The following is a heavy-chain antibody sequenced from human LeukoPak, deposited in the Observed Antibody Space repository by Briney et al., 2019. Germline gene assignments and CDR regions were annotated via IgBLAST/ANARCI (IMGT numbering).Heavy chain of an antibody. J-gene: IGHJ5*02. Sequence: SETLSLTCTVSGGSISSYYWSWIRQPAGKGLEWIGRIYTSGSTNYNPSLKSRVTMSVDTSKNQFSLKLSSVTAADTAVYYCARDVPFPLRFLSSRFDPWGQGTLVTVSS. D-gene: IGHD3-3*01. CDR1: GGSISSYY. CDR2: IYTSGST. CDR3: ARDVPFPLRFLSSRFDP. V-gene: IGHV4-4*07.